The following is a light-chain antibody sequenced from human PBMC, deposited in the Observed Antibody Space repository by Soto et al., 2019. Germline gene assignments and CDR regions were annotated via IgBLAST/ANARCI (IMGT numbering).Light chain of an antibody. J-gene: IGKJ4*01. CDR2: EAS. V-gene: IGKV3-11*01. CDR1: QDVYIN. Sequence: EIVLTQSPGTLSLSPGERATLSCRASQDVYINSLAWYQQKPDQAPRLLIFEASTRATGVPVRISGSGSGTDFTLTISSLEPEDFAIYYCQQYKNWPPPTFGGGTKVQIK. CDR3: QQYKNWPPPT.